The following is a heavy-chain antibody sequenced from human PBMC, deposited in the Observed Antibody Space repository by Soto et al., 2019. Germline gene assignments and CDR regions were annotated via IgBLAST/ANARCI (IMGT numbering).Heavy chain of an antibody. Sequence: EVQLVESGGGLVQPGRSLRLSCAASGFTFDDYAMHWVRQALGKGLEWVSGISWNSGSIGYADSVKGRFTISRDNAKNSLYLQMNSLRAEDTALYYCAKDISQSSGWRFDYWGQGTLVTVSS. CDR2: ISWNSGSI. CDR3: AKDISQSSGWRFDY. CDR1: GFTFDDYA. V-gene: IGHV3-9*01. J-gene: IGHJ4*02. D-gene: IGHD6-19*01.